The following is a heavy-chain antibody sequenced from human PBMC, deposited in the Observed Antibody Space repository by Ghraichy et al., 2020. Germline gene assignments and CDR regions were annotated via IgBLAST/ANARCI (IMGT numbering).Heavy chain of an antibody. D-gene: IGHD3-10*01. CDR1: GFTFSTSW. Sequence: GESLNISCAASGFTFSTSWIHWVRQGPGQGLVWVSLSDGSSTNYADSVKGRFTISRDNAKNTVYLQMNSLRAEDTAVYYCVRDYFYSMDVWGQGTTVIVSS. CDR2: SDGSST. V-gene: IGHV3-74*01. J-gene: IGHJ6*01. CDR3: VRDYFYSMDV.